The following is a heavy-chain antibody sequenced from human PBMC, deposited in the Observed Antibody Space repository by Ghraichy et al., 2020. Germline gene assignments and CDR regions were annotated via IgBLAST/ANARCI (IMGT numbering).Heavy chain of an antibody. D-gene: IGHD3-22*01. Sequence: SETLSLTCTVSGGSISRYHWSWIRQPPGKGLEWIGYIYYSGSTNYNPSLKSRVTMSVDTSKNQFSLKLSSVTAADTAVYYCARESYDSSGYYSSALFDYWGQGALVTVSS. CDR2: IYYSGST. V-gene: IGHV4-59*01. CDR3: ARESYDSSGYYSSALFDY. J-gene: IGHJ4*02. CDR1: GGSISRYH.